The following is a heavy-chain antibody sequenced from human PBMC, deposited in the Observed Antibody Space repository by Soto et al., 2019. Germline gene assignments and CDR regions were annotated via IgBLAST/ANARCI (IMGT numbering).Heavy chain of an antibody. J-gene: IGHJ4*02. CDR3: ASLDIVATFEYYFDY. Sequence: PGGSLRLSCAASGFTFDDYTMHWGRQAPCKGLEWVAVISYDGSNKYYADSVKGRFTISRDNSKNTLYLQMNSLRAEDTAVYYCASLDIVATFEYYFDYWGQGTLVTVSS. V-gene: IGHV3-30-3*01. CDR2: ISYDGSNK. CDR1: GFTFDDYT. D-gene: IGHD5-12*01.